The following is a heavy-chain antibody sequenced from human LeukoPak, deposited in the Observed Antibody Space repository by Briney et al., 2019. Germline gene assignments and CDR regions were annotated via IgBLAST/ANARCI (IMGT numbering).Heavy chain of an antibody. Sequence: PSETLSLTCTVSGGSISSYYWSWIRQPPGKGLEWIGYIYYSGSTNYNPSLKSRVTISVDTSKNQFSLKLSSVTAAATAVYYCARLYYYDSSGYPDYWGQGTMVTVSS. CDR3: ARLYYYDSSGYPDY. CDR2: IYYSGST. D-gene: IGHD3-22*01. CDR1: GGSISSYY. V-gene: IGHV4-59*08. J-gene: IGHJ4*02.